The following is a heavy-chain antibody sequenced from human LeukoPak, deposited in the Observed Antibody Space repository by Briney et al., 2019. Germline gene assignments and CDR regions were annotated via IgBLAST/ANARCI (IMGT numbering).Heavy chain of an antibody. V-gene: IGHV3-21*01. CDR1: GFTFSSYS. J-gene: IGHJ4*02. CDR2: ISSSSSYI. CDR3: ARVYYDFWSGYDY. D-gene: IGHD3-3*01. Sequence: PGGSLRLSCAASGFTFSSYSMNWVRQAPGKGLEWVSSISSSSSYIYYADSVKGRFPISRDNAKNSLYLQMNSLRAEDTAVYYCARVYYDFWSGYDYWGQGTLVTVSS.